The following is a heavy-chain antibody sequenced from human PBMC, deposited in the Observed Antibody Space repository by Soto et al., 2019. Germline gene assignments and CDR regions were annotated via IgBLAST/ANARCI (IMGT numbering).Heavy chain of an antibody. D-gene: IGHD3-22*01. CDR2: IDPSDSQT. V-gene: IGHV5-10-1*01. CDR3: ARQIYDSDTGPNFQYYFDY. Sequence: GESLKISCKGSGYSFAGYWITWVRQKPGKGLEWMGRIDPSDSQTYYSPSFRGHVTISATKSITTVFLQWSSLRASDTAMYYCARQIYDSDTGPNFQYYFDYLGQGTLVTVSS. CDR1: GYSFAGYW. J-gene: IGHJ4*02.